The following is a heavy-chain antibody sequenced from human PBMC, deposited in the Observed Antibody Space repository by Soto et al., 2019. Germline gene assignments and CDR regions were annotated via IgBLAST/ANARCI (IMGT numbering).Heavy chain of an antibody. CDR1: GFTFSSYA. Sequence: EVQLLESGGGLVQPGGSLRLSCGASGFTFSSYAMSWVRQAPGEGLEWVSVISGSGGKTYYADSVKGRFTISRDNSKNTRYLQMSGLRAEDTAVYYCAKDSRGNYLDLDYWGQGTLVTVSS. D-gene: IGHD1-7*01. J-gene: IGHJ4*02. CDR2: ISGSGGKT. CDR3: AKDSRGNYLDLDY. V-gene: IGHV3-23*01.